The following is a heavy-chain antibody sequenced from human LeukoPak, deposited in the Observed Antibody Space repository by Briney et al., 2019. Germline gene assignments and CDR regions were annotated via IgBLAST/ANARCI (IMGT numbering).Heavy chain of an antibody. V-gene: IGHV1-2*02. Sequence: GASVKVSCKASGYTFTGYYMHWVRQAPGQGLEWMGWINPTSGGTNYAQKFQGRVTMTRDTSISTAYMELSRLRSDDTAVYYCARDHDMVRGVRWYNWFDPWGQGTLVTVSS. CDR2: INPTSGGT. CDR1: GYTFTGYY. CDR3: ARDHDMVRGVRWYNWFDP. J-gene: IGHJ5*02. D-gene: IGHD3-10*01.